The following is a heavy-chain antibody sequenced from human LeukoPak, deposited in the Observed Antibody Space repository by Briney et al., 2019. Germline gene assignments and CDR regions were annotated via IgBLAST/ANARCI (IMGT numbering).Heavy chain of an antibody. CDR1: GYTFTDYY. CDR3: ARGPIVVVPAAISRESWFDP. J-gene: IGHJ5*02. V-gene: IGHV1-2*02. Sequence: GASVKVSCKASGYTFTDYYMHWVRQAPGQGLEWMGWINPNSGGTNYAQKFQGRVTMTRDTSISTAYMELSRLRSDDTAVYYCARGPIVVVPAAISRESWFDPWGQGTLVTVSS. D-gene: IGHD2-2*01. CDR2: INPNSGGT.